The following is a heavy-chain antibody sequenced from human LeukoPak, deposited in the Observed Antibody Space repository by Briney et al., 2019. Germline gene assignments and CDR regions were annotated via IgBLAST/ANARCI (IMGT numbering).Heavy chain of an antibody. V-gene: IGHV4-34*01. CDR3: ARGRNSSGSMGSYYFDY. CDR1: GGSFSGYY. Sequence: SETLSLTCAVYGGSFSGYYWSWIRQPPGKGLEWIGEINHSGSTNYNPSLKSRVTISVYTSKNQFSLKLSSVTAADTAVYYCARGRNSSGSMGSYYFDYWGQGTLVTVSS. J-gene: IGHJ4*02. D-gene: IGHD3-22*01. CDR2: INHSGST.